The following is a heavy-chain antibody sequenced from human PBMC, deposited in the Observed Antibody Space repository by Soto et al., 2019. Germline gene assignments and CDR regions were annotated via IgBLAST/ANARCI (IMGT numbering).Heavy chain of an antibody. D-gene: IGHD2-2*01. CDR1: GFTFSNAC. CDR2: IKSKTDGGTT. Sequence: PXGCLALFCASCGFTFSNACESWVRQAPGKGLEWVGRIKSKTDGGTTDYAAPVKGRFTISRDDSKNTLYLQMNSPKTEDTAVYYCLPDIVVVPAPKGWAQGTLVTVSS. J-gene: IGHJ4*02. V-gene: IGHV3-15*01. CDR3: LPDIVVVPAPKG.